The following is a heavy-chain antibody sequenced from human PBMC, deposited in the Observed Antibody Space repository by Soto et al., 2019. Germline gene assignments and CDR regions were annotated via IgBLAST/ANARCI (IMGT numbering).Heavy chain of an antibody. CDR1: GFTFSDYY. J-gene: IGHJ3*02. D-gene: IGHD6-13*01. Sequence: GGSLRLSCAASGFTFSDYYMSWIRQAPGKGLEWVSYISSSSSYTNYADSVKGRFTISRDNAKNSLYLQMNSLRAEDTAVYYCAREPRGIAAAGNGAFDIWGQGTMVTVSS. CDR2: ISSSSSYT. CDR3: AREPRGIAAAGNGAFDI. V-gene: IGHV3-11*06.